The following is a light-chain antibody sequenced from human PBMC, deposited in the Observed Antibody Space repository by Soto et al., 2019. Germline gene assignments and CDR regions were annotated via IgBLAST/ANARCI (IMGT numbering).Light chain of an antibody. V-gene: IGKV3-11*01. CDR1: RSVRSY. CDR3: QQRYAWPPIT. CDR2: DAS. J-gene: IGKJ5*01. Sequence: EIVLTQSPATLSLSPGERATLSCRASRSVRSYLAWYQQKPGQAPRLLIYDASNRAAGIPARFSGSGSETGFKPTNSNPEPEDFAVYYCQQRYAWPPITFGQGTRLEIK.